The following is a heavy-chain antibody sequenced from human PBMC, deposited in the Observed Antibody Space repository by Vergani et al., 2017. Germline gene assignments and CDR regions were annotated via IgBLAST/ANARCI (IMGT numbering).Heavy chain of an antibody. CDR1: GYSISSGSY. CDR3: ARHNLWGDSQTGIDF. J-gene: IGHJ4*02. D-gene: IGHD2-21*02. Sequence: QVQLQESGPGLVKPSETLSLTCAVSGYSISSGSYWAWIRQPPGKGLEWIGSIFHSGTTHYNPSIESLVTISVYTSRNQFSLRLSSVTAADTAVYYCARHNLWGDSQTGIDFWGLGTLVIVSS. V-gene: IGHV4-38-2*01. CDR2: IFHSGTT.